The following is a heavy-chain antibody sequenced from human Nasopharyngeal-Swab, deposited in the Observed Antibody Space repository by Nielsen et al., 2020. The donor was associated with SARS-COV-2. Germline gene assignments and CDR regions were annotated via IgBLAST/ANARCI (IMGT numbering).Heavy chain of an antibody. CDR3: ARERRIVATILSDYYYGMDV. D-gene: IGHD5-12*01. V-gene: IGHV1-2*04. CDR2: INPNSGGT. J-gene: IGHJ6*02. Sequence: ASVKVSCKASGYTFTGYYMHWVRQAPGQGLEWTGWINPNSGGTNYAQKFQGWVTMTRDTSISTAYMELSRLRSDDTAVYYCARERRIVATILSDYYYGMDVWGQGTTVTVSS. CDR1: GYTFTGYY.